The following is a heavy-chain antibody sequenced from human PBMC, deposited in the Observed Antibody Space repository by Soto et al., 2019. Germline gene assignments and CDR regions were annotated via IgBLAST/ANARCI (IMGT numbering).Heavy chain of an antibody. CDR3: AKFREGPRERNITIFVDYYGMDV. CDR1: GFTFSSYA. V-gene: IGHV3-23*01. CDR2: ISGSGGST. J-gene: IGHJ6*02. D-gene: IGHD3-3*01. Sequence: PGGSLRLSCAASGFTFSSYAMSWVRQAPGKGLEWVSAISGSGGSTYYADSVKGRFTISRDNSKNTLYLQMNSLRAEDTAVYYCAKFREGPRERNITIFVDYYGMDVWGQGTTVTVSS.